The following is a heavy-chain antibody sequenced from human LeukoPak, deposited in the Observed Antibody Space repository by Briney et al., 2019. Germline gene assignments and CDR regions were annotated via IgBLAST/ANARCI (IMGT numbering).Heavy chain of an antibody. V-gene: IGHV3-7*03. D-gene: IGHD5-18*01. J-gene: IGHJ4*02. CDR1: GFTFSSYW. Sequence: PGGSLRLSCAASGFTFSSYWMSWVRQAPGKGLERVANIKEDGSEKYYVDSVKGRFTISRDNAKNSLHLQMNSLRAEDTAVYYCASDGYSYGSDLRGHWGQGTLVTVSS. CDR3: ASDGYSYGSDLRGH. CDR2: IKEDGSEK.